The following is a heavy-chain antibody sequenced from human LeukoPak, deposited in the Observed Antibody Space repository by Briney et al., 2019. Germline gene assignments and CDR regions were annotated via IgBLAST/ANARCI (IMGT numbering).Heavy chain of an antibody. Sequence: SETLSLTCTVSGGSISSSSYYWGWIRQPPGKGLEWIGSIYYSGSTYYNPSLKSRVTISVDTSKNQFSLKLSSVTAADTAVYYCARGTEKIIAVAGTCGQGTLVTVSS. D-gene: IGHD6-19*01. V-gene: IGHV4-39*01. CDR3: ARGTEKIIAVAGT. CDR1: GGSISSSSYY. CDR2: IYYSGST. J-gene: IGHJ5*02.